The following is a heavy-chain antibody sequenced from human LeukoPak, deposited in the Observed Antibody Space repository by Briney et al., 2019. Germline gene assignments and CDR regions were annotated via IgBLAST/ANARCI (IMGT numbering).Heavy chain of an antibody. CDR2: ISWGGGS. V-gene: IGHV3-43D*03. D-gene: IGHD6-19*01. Sequence: GGSLRLSCAASGFTFDDYAMHWVRQAPGKGLEWVSLISWGGGSSYADSVKGRFTISRDNSKNSLYLQMNSLRAEDTALYYCAKDSVAVTGTGNIDYWGQGTLVTVSS. J-gene: IGHJ4*02. CDR1: GFTFDDYA. CDR3: AKDSVAVTGTGNIDY.